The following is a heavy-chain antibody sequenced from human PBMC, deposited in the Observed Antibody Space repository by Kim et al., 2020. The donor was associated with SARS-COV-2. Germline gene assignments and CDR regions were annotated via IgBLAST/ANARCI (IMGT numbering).Heavy chain of an antibody. CDR3: AREKGLRYFDWLPSRPFDY. CDR1: GGTFSSYA. D-gene: IGHD3-9*01. V-gene: IGHV1-69*13. CDR2: IIPIFGTA. Sequence: SVKVSCKASGGTFSSYAISWVRQAPGQGLEWMGGIIPIFGTANYAQKFQGRVTITADESTSTAYMELSSLRSEDTAVYYCAREKGLRYFDWLPSRPFDYWGQGTLVTVSS. J-gene: IGHJ4*02.